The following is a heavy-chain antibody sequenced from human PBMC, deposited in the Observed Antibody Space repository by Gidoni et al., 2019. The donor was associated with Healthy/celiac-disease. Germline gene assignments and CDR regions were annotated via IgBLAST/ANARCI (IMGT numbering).Heavy chain of an antibody. CDR1: GFIVSSNY. CDR3: ARGHIRATDYYGMDV. D-gene: IGHD5-12*01. V-gene: IGHV3-66*01. Sequence: EVQLVASGGGLVQPGGSLTLSCAASGFIVSSNYMSWVRQAPGKGLEWVSVIYSGGSTYYADSVKGRFTISRDNSKNTLYLQMNSLRAEDTAVYYCARGHIRATDYYGMDVWGQGTTVTVSS. CDR2: IYSGGST. J-gene: IGHJ6*02.